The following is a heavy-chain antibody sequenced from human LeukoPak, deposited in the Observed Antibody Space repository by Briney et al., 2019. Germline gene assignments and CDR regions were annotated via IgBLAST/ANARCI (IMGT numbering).Heavy chain of an antibody. CDR3: ARHYRPSSWNDAFDI. Sequence: GSLRLSCAASGFTFSSYAMSWVRQPPGKGLEWIGSIYYSGSTYYNPSLKSRVTISVDTSKNQFSLKLSSVTAADTAVYYCARHYRPSSWNDAFDIWGQGTMVTVSS. CDR2: IYYSGST. V-gene: IGHV4-39*01. D-gene: IGHD6-13*01. CDR1: GFTFSSYA. J-gene: IGHJ3*02.